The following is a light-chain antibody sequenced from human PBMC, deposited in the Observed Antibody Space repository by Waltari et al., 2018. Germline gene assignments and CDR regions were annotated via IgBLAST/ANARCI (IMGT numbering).Light chain of an antibody. CDR1: SSDVGFHNY. V-gene: IGLV2-14*03. J-gene: IGLJ3*02. CDR3: NSYTGRNSWL. Sequence: QSALTQPASVPGSPGQSITISCTGSSSDVGFHNYDSWYQQHPGKAPTLIIFDVFERRSGVSNRSSGTKSGNTAYLTISGLQADDEAEYYCNSYTGRNSWLFGGGTKLTVL. CDR2: DVF.